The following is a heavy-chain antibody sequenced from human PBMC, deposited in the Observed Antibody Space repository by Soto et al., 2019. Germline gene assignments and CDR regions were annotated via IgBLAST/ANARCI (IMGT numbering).Heavy chain of an antibody. CDR3: ARDIVGAALFDY. V-gene: IGHV4-4*07. CDR2: IFSSGTT. Sequence: SETLSLTCTVSCVSVSSYYWSWVRQPAGKGLEWIGRIFSSGTTNYNPSLKSRVTMSLDTSNNQFSLKLSSVTAADTAVYFCARDIVGAALFDYWGQGALVTVSS. D-gene: IGHD1-26*01. J-gene: IGHJ4*02. CDR1: CVSVSSYY.